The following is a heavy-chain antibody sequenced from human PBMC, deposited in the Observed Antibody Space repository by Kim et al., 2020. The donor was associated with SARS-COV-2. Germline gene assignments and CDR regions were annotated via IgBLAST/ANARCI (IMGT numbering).Heavy chain of an antibody. CDR2: INAGNGNT. V-gene: IGHV1-3*01. Sequence: ASVKVSCKASGYTFTSYAMHWVRQAPGQRLEWMGWINAGNGNTKYSQKFQGRVTITRDTPASTAYMELSSLRSEDTAVYYCARDMRVLQLYDAFDIWGQGTMVTVSS. J-gene: IGHJ3*02. CDR3: ARDMRVLQLYDAFDI. CDR1: GYTFTSYA. D-gene: IGHD5-18*01.